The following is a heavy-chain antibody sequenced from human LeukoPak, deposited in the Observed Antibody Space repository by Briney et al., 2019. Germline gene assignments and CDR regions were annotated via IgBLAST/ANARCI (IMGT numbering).Heavy chain of an antibody. CDR2: VSYDGGNK. V-gene: IGHV3-30*18. D-gene: IGHD3-9*01. J-gene: IGHJ6*02. CDR3: AKEQNYDILTGYYYYGMDV. CDR1: GFTFSSYG. Sequence: GRSLRLSCAASGFTFSSYGMYWVRQAPGKGLEWVAVVSYDGGNKDYADPVKGRFTISRDNSKNTLYLQMNTLRAEDTAVYYCAKEQNYDILTGYYYYGMDVWGQGTTVTVSS.